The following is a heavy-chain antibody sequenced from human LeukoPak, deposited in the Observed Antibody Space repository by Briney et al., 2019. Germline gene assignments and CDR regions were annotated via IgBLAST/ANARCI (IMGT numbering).Heavy chain of an antibody. CDR1: RGAGSGCK. CDR2: IYYSGST. D-gene: IGHD2-2*01. Sequence: LVILWRTRREARGAGSGCKSRWMRHPPRKELEWIGYIYYSGSTNYNPSLKSRVTISVDTSKNQFSLKLSSVTAADTAVYYCARAVVVVVPAAIWYYYMDVWGKGTTVTVSS. CDR3: ARAVVVVVPAAIWYYYMDV. J-gene: IGHJ6*03. V-gene: IGHV4-59*02.